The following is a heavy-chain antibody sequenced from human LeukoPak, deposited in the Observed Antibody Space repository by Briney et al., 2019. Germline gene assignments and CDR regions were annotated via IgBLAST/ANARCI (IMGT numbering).Heavy chain of an antibody. D-gene: IGHD2-2*01. V-gene: IGHV1-18*04. CDR1: GYTFTGYY. J-gene: IGHJ4*02. Sequence: ASVKVSCKASGYTFTGYYMHWVRQAPGQGLEWMGWISAYNGNTNYAQKLQGRVTMTTDTSTSTAYMELRSLRSDDTAVYYCARGPRRGPAAISDYWGQGTLVTVSS. CDR2: ISAYNGNT. CDR3: ARGPRRGPAAISDY.